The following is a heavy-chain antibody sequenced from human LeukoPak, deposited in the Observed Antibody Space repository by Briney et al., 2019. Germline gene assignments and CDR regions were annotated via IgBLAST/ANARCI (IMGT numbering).Heavy chain of an antibody. CDR2: ISSSASTV. CDR3: ARELERQSDGAFDI. D-gene: IGHD1-1*01. Sequence: HTGGSLRLSCAASGFSFRTYEMNWVRQAPGKGLEWVSYISSSASTVYYADSVKGLFTISRHNAKNSLYLQIYRPRAEATAVYYCARELERQSDGAFDIWGQGTMVTVSS. J-gene: IGHJ3*02. CDR1: GFSFRTYE. V-gene: IGHV3-48*03.